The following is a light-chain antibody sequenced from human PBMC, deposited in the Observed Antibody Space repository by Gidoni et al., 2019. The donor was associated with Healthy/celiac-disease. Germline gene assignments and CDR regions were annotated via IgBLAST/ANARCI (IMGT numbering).Light chain of an antibody. CDR2: DAS. CDR1: QSISSW. Sequence: DIQMTQSPSTLSASVGDRVTITCRASQSISSWLAWYQQQPGKAPKLLIYDASSLESGVQTRFSGSGSGKEFTLTISSLQHDDFATYYCQQYNSYWTFGQGTKVEIK. CDR3: QQYNSYWT. V-gene: IGKV1-5*01. J-gene: IGKJ1*01.